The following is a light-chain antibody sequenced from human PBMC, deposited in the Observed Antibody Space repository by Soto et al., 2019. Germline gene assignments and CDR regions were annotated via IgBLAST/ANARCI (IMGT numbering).Light chain of an antibody. J-gene: IGKJ1*01. V-gene: IGKV1-12*01. CDR1: QGIGSW. Sequence: DIQMTPSPSFVSASVGDRVSITCRASQGIGSWLAWYQQKPGTAPKLLIYSVSSLQSGVPSRFSGSGSGTDFTLTISSLQPEDFATYYCQQGSTFPTFGQGTKVEVK. CDR3: QQGSTFPT. CDR2: SVS.